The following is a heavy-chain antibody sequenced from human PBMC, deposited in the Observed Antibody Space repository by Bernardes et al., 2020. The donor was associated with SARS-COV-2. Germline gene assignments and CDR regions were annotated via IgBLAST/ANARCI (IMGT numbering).Heavy chain of an antibody. V-gene: IGHV1-18*04. Sequence: ASVKVSCKASGYTFTTYGISWVRQAPGQGLEWMGWISAHIGNTNYAQKFQGRVTMTTDTSTATAYMELRSLRSDDTAVYFCARDSQVRTITLVRGVYLGSYWGQGTLVTFSS. D-gene: IGHD3-10*01. CDR2: ISAHIGNT. CDR1: GYTFTTYG. CDR3: ARDSQVRTITLVRGVYLGSY. J-gene: IGHJ4*02.